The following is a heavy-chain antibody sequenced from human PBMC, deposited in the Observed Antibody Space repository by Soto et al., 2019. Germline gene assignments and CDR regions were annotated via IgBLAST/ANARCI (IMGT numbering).Heavy chain of an antibody. Sequence: QVQLVQSGGEVKKPGASVKVSCKATGYTFSSVGISRVRQAPGQGLEWMGWISAYNGNTNYAQKLQGSVTMTTDTSTSTAYMELRSLTSYDTAVYYCARDRAMYYGMDVWGQGTTVTVSS. CDR3: ARDRAMYYGMDV. CDR2: ISAYNGNT. J-gene: IGHJ6*02. V-gene: IGHV1-18*01. CDR1: GYTFSSVG. D-gene: IGHD2-8*01.